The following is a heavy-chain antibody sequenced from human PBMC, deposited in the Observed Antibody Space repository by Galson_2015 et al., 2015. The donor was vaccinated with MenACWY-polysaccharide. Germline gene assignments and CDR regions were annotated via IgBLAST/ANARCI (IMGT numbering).Heavy chain of an antibody. Sequence: SLRLSCAASGFTFSRNWMHWVRQAPGKGLVWVSRINSDGRSTSYADSVKGRFTTSRDNAKSTLYLQMNSLSAEDTAVYYCARGGRRYPENYYFDYWGQGTLVTVSS. CDR3: ARGGRRYPENYYFDY. J-gene: IGHJ4*02. CDR1: GFTFSRNW. D-gene: IGHD3-16*01. V-gene: IGHV3-74*01. CDR2: INSDGRST.